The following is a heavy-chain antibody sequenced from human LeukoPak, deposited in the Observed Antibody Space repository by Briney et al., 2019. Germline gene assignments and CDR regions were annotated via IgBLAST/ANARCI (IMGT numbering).Heavy chain of an antibody. J-gene: IGHJ6*03. CDR2: IHYGGTT. V-gene: IGHV4-4*07. Sequence: PSETLSLTCTVSGGSLSPYYYTWMRQSAGKGLEWMGRIHYGGTTNYNPSLTSRITLSVDTPKNQVSLKLNSVTAADTAVYYCARDSPYGYTSGHRYYNLDVWGKGTPVTVSS. CDR3: ARDSPYGYTSGHRYYNLDV. D-gene: IGHD5-18*01. CDR1: GGSLSPYY.